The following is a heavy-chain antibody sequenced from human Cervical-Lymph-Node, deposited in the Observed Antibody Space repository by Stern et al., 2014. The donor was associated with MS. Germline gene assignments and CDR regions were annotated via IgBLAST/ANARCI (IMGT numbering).Heavy chain of an antibody. V-gene: IGHV3-33*01. D-gene: IGHD1-7*01. CDR1: GFTFSNYG. CDR2: IWYDGNKK. J-gene: IGHJ4*02. CDR3: ARGDWNYEGMGY. Sequence: QLVQSGGGVVQPGRSLRLSCAASGFTFSNYGMHWVRQAPGKGLEWLAVIWYDGNKKYYADSVKGRFTISRDNSKNTLFLQMSSLTAEDTALYYCARGDWNYEGMGYWGQGTLVTVSS.